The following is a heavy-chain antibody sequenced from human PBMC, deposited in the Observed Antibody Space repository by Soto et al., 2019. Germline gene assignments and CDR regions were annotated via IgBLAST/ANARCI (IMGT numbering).Heavy chain of an antibody. CDR2: INNDGSST. V-gene: IGHV3-74*01. J-gene: IGHJ5*02. D-gene: IGHD1-7*01. CDR3: ARGGTGTFDP. CDR1: GFTFGSHW. Sequence: EMQLVESGGDLVQPGGSLRLSCAASGFTFGSHWMHWVRQAPGKGLEWVSRINNDGSSTIYADSVRGRFTTSRDNTKNTLYLQMSSLRAEDTAVYFCARGGTGTFDPWGQGTLVTVSS.